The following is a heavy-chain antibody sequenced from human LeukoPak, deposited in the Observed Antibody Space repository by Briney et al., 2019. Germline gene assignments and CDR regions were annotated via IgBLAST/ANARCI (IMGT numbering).Heavy chain of an antibody. D-gene: IGHD3-3*01. J-gene: IGHJ6*03. CDR2: IYYSGST. Sequence: SEGLSLTCCVPCGSISSYYGSWIRQPAGEGLEWSGYIYYSGSTNYNPSLKSRVTISVHTSKTQFSLKLSSVTAADTAGSYCARHLYDFWSGYPRAMDVWGKGTTVTVSS. V-gene: IGHV4-59*01. CDR1: CGSISSYY. CDR3: ARHLYDFWSGYPRAMDV.